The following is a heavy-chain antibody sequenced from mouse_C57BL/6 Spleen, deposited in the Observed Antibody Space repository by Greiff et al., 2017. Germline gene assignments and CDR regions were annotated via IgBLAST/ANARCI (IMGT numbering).Heavy chain of an antibody. J-gene: IGHJ2*01. V-gene: IGHV1-69*01. CDR3: ARLQYGSRDPHFDY. Sequence: QVQLQQPGAELVMPGASVKLSCKASGYTFTSYWMHWVKQRPGQGLEWIGEIDPSDSYTNYNQKFKGKSTLTVDKSSSTAYMQLSSLTSEDSAVYYCARLQYGSRDPHFDYWGQGTTLTVSS. D-gene: IGHD1-1*01. CDR2: IDPSDSYT. CDR1: GYTFTSYW.